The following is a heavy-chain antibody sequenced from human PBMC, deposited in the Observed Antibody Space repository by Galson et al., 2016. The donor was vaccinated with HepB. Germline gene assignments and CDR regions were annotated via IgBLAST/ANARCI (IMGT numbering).Heavy chain of an antibody. J-gene: IGHJ4*02. Sequence: SLRLSCAASGFTVSNNYLSWVRQAPGKGLELVSLIYSSGNTWYADSVKGRFTISRDNPKNTLYLQMNSLRAEDTAVYYCARDNGVWGQGTLVTVFS. D-gene: IGHD2-8*01. CDR2: IYSSGNT. V-gene: IGHV3-53*01. CDR1: GFTVSNNY. CDR3: ARDNGV.